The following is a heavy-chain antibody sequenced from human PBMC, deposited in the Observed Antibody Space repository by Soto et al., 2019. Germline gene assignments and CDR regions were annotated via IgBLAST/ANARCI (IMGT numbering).Heavy chain of an antibody. CDR2: IYHSGST. D-gene: IGHD4-17*01. V-gene: IGHV4-30-2*01. CDR3: ARATYGDYVIDY. J-gene: IGHJ4*02. CDR1: VGSISSGGYS. Sequence: SETLSLTCAVSVGSISSGGYSWSWIRQPPGKGLEWIGYIYHSGSTYCNPSLKSRVTISVERSKNQFSLKLSSVTAADTAVYYCARATYGDYVIDYWGQGTLVTVSS.